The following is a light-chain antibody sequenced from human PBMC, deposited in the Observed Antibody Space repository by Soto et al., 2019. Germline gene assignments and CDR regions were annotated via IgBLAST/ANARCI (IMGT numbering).Light chain of an antibody. CDR3: QQRSNWPPIT. J-gene: IGKJ5*01. CDR1: QSISSY. CDR2: DAS. Sequence: ETVLTQSPATLSLSPGERATLSCRASQSISSYLAWYQQKPGQAPRLLIYDASNRATGIPARFSGSGSGTDFNLTISSLEPEDFAVYYCQQRSNWPPITFGQGTRLEI. V-gene: IGKV3-11*01.